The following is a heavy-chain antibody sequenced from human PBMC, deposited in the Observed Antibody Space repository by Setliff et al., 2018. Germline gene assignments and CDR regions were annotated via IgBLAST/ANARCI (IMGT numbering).Heavy chain of an antibody. CDR3: ARHPPPPNYFDIGALDS. CDR2: IIPVLDIT. V-gene: IGHV1-69*02. J-gene: IGHJ4*02. D-gene: IGHD3-22*01. Sequence: GASVKVSCKASGGPLNSYSFSWVRHAPGQGLEWMGRIIPVLDITRYSQKCQGRVTITADKSTGIIYMELTSLRSDDTAVYYCARHPPPPNYFDIGALDSWGQGTLVTVS. CDR1: GGPLNSYS.